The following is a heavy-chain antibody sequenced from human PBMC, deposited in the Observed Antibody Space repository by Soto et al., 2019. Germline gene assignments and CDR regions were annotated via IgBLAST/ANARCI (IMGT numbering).Heavy chain of an antibody. J-gene: IGHJ6*03. CDR3: ARGYDFWSGYYSHYYYMDV. D-gene: IGHD3-3*01. CDR1: GGSISSYY. Sequence: SETLSLTCTVSGGSISSYYWSWIRQPPGKGLEWIGYIYYSGSTNYNPSLKSRATISVDTSKNQFSPKLSSVTAADTAVYYCARGYDFWSGYYSHYYYMDVWGKGTTVTVSS. V-gene: IGHV4-59*01. CDR2: IYYSGST.